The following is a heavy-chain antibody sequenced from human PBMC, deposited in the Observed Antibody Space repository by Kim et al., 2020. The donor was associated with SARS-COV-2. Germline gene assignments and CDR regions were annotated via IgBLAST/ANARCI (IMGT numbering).Heavy chain of an antibody. V-gene: IGHV3-33*01. D-gene: IGHD6-13*01. CDR1: GFTFSSYG. CDR3: ARGIRGSSWYQGWS. CDR2: IWYDGSNK. Sequence: GGSLRLSCAASGFTFSSYGMHWVRQAPGKGLEWVAVIWYDGSNKYYADSVKGRFTISRDNSKNTLYLQMNSLRAEDTAVYYCARGIRGSSWYQGWSWGQGTLVTVSS. J-gene: IGHJ5*02.